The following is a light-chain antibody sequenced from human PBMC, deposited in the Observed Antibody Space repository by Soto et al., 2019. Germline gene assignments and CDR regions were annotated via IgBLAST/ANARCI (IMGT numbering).Light chain of an antibody. V-gene: IGLV1-44*01. CDR1: RSNIGTNA. CDR2: GDN. Sequence: QSVLTQPPSASGTPGQRVTIYCSGSRSNIGTNAVNWYQQLPGTAPKVLLYGDNQRPSGVPARFSGSRSGTSASLAISGLRSEDEADYFCAVWDDSLTAPVFGGGTKLTVL. CDR3: AVWDDSLTAPV. J-gene: IGLJ2*01.